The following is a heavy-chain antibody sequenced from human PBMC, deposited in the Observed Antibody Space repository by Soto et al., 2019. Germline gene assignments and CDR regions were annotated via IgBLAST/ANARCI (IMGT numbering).Heavy chain of an antibody. CDR1: GFSVSDNY. CDR3: ARDTRSRWRSGW. J-gene: IGHJ4*02. V-gene: IGHV3-66*01. D-gene: IGHD6-19*01. Sequence: EVQLVESGGGLVQAGGSLRLSCAPFGFSVSDNYMTWVRQGPGKGLEWISVIYSDGTTYHADSVKDRFIASRDNSQNTFYLQMNHLRVEETAVYYCARDTRSRWRSGWWGQGTLVTVAS. CDR2: IYSDGTT.